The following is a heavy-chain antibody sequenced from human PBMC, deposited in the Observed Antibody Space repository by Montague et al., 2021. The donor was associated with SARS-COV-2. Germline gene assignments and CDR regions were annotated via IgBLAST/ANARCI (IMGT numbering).Heavy chain of an antibody. CDR2: IYYSGGT. CDR1: GGSISSSSYY. J-gene: IGHJ6*02. CDR3: ARRVTGTTVHYYYYGMDV. Sequence: SETLSLTCTVSGGSISSSSYYWGWIRQPPGKGLEWIGSIYYSGGTYYNPSLKSQVTISVDTSKNQFSLKLSSVTAADTAVYYCARRVTGTTVHYYYYGMDVWGQGTTVTVSS. V-gene: IGHV4-39*01. D-gene: IGHD1-20*01.